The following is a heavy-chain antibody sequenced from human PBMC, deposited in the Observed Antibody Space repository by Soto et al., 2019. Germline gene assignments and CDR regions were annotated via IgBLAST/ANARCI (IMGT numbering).Heavy chain of an antibody. Sequence: EVQLVESGGGLVKPGGSLRLSCAASGFTFSTYSMNWVRQAPGKGLEWVSSISSSSDYIYYADSVKGRFTISRDNAKNSLYLQMNSLSDEDTAVYYCASGGTTGTTATNWFDPWGQGTLVXVSS. CDR2: ISSSSDYI. J-gene: IGHJ5*02. CDR1: GFTFSTYS. CDR3: ASGGTTGTTATNWFDP. D-gene: IGHD1-1*01. V-gene: IGHV3-21*01.